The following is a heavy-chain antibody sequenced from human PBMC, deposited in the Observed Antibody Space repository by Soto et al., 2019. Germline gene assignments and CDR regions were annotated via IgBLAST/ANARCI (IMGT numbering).Heavy chain of an antibody. D-gene: IGHD3-10*01. CDR1: GGSFSGYY. Sequence: QVQLQQWGAGLLKPSETLSLTCAVYGGSFSGYYWSWIRQPPGKGLEWIGEINHSGSTNYNPSLKSRVTISVDTSKNQFSLKLSSVTAADTAVYYCARSRNYYGSGSYYTGNFDYWGQGTLVTVSS. CDR3: ARSRNYYGSGSYYTGNFDY. J-gene: IGHJ4*02. V-gene: IGHV4-34*01. CDR2: INHSGST.